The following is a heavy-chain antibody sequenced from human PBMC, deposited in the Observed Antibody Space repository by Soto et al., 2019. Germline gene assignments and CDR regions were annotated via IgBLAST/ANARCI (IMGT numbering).Heavy chain of an antibody. V-gene: IGHV1-69*13. CDR1: GGSLSNYG. CDR2: IIPVFGTA. J-gene: IGHJ6*02. CDR3: ARGDATKIVVTTYYGMDV. Sequence: SVEVSCKASGGSLSNYGISWVGQAPGQGLEWMGGIIPVFGTANYAQKFQGRVTITADESTSIVYMDVTSLRSEDTAVYYCARGDATKIVVTTYYGMDVWGQGTTVTVSS. D-gene: IGHD4-17*01.